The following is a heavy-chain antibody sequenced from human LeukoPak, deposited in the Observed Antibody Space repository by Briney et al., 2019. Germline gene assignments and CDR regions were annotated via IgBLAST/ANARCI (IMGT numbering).Heavy chain of an antibody. CDR3: AKDRRDGYNYFDY. V-gene: IGHV3-30*18. CDR2: ISYDGSNK. D-gene: IGHD5-24*01. J-gene: IGHJ4*02. Sequence: PGRSLRLSCAASGFTFSSYGMHWVRQAPGKGLEWVAVISYDGSNKYYADSVKGRFTISRDNSKNTPYLQMNSLRAEDTAVYYCAKDRRDGYNYFDYWGQGTLVTVSS. CDR1: GFTFSSYG.